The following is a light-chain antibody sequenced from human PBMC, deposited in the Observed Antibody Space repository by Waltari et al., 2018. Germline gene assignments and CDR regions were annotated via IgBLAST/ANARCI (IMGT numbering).Light chain of an antibody. CDR3: QQYYTTPRT. J-gene: IGKJ1*01. Sequence: EIVVTQSPATLSVYPGERATLSCRASQSLNDNLAWYQQKPGQPPKLLFYWASTRASGVPDRFSGSGSGTDFTLTISSLQAEDVAVYYCQQYYTTPRTFGQGTTVEIK. CDR2: WAS. CDR1: QSLNDN. V-gene: IGKV4-1*01.